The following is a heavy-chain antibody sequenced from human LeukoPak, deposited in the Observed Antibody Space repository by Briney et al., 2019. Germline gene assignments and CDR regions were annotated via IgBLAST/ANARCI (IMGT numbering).Heavy chain of an antibody. CDR2: IYPRDGST. J-gene: IGHJ4*02. CDR3: ARDQEGFDY. CDR1: GYTFTSYA. Sequence: ASVKVSCKASGYTFTSYAMHWVRQAPGQGLEWMGMIYPRDGSTSYAQKFQGRVTVTRDTSTSTVHMELSGLRSEDAAVYYCARDQEGFDYWGQGTLVTVSS. V-gene: IGHV1-46*01.